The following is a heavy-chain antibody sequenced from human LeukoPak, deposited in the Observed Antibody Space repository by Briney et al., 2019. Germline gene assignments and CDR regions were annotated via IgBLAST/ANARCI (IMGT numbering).Heavy chain of an antibody. Sequence: SETLPLTCTVSGGSISSSSYYWGWIRQPPGKGLEWIGSIYYSGSTYYNPSLKSRVTISVDTSKNQFSLKLSSVTAADTAVYYCARDGLASSSLFSWFDPWGQGTLVTVSS. CDR3: ARDGLASSSLFSWFDP. V-gene: IGHV4-39*07. J-gene: IGHJ5*02. CDR1: GGSISSSSYY. D-gene: IGHD6-6*01. CDR2: IYYSGST.